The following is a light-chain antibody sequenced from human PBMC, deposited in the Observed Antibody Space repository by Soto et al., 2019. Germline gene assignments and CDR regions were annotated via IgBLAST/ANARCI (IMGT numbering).Light chain of an antibody. CDR2: GHN. CDR3: AAWDDRLSGLV. V-gene: IGLV1-40*01. CDR1: YSNIGAGYE. Sequence: QSVLTQPPSVSGAPGQRVTISCTGSYSNIGAGYEVHWYQQIPGTAPKLLISGHNNRPSGVPDRFFGSKSGTSASLTIIGLQAEDEADYYCAAWDDRLSGLVFGRGTQLTVL. J-gene: IGLJ2*01.